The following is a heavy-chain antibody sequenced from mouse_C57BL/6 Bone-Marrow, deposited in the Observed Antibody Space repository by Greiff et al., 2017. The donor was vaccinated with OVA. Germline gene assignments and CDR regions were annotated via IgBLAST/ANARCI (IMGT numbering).Heavy chain of an antibody. Sequence: EVKLEESEGGLVQPGSSMKLSCTASGFTFSDYYMAWVRQVPEKGLEWVANINYDGSSTYYLDSLESRFIISRDNAKNILYLQMSSLKSEDTATYYCARGLRSFAYWGQGTLVTVSA. D-gene: IGHD1-1*01. CDR3: ARGLRSFAY. J-gene: IGHJ3*01. CDR2: INYDGSST. CDR1: GFTFSDYY. V-gene: IGHV5-16*01.